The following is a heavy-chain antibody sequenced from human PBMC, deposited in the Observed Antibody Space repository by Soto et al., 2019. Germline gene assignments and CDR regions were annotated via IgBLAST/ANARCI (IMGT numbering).Heavy chain of an antibody. CDR2: INHSGST. D-gene: IGHD2-2*01. Sequence: SETLSLTCAVYGGSFSGYYWSWIRQPPGKGLEWIGEINHSGSTNYNPCLKSRVTISVDTSKNQFSLKLSSVTAADTAVYYCARGELGYCSSTSCPDYWGQGTLVTVSS. CDR3: ARGELGYCSSTSCPDY. V-gene: IGHV4-34*01. J-gene: IGHJ4*02. CDR1: GGSFSGYY.